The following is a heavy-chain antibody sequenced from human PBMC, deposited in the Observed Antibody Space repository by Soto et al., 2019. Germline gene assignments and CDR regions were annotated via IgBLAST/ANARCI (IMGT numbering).Heavy chain of an antibody. CDR3: AKGDSTTHGDSFDI. Sequence: QVQLQESGPGLVKPSETLSLTCSVSGGSISFYNWNWIRQSPGKGLEWIGYIYHSGRTNYNPSLKSRVTISVDTSKNQFSLQLSSLTAADTAVYYCAKGDSTTHGDSFDIWGQGTMVTVSP. D-gene: IGHD6-13*01. CDR1: GGSISFYN. V-gene: IGHV4-59*01. CDR2: IYHSGRT. J-gene: IGHJ3*02.